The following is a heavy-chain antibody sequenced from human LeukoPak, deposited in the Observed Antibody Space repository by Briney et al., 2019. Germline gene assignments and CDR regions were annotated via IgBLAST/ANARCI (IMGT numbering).Heavy chain of an antibody. CDR1: GFTVNSNY. V-gene: IGHV3-53*01. CDR3: ARGGGYYPIDY. D-gene: IGHD2-15*01. J-gene: IGHJ4*02. Sequence: PGGSLRLSCAASGFTVNSNYMNWVRQAPGKGLEWVSVLYSGGRTYYADSVKGRFTISRDTSKNTLYLQVNSLRAEDTAVYYCARGGGYYPIDYWGQGTLVTVSS. CDR2: LYSGGRT.